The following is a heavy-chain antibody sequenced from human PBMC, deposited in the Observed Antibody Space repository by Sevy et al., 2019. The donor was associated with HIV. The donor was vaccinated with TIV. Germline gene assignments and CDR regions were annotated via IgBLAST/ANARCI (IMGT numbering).Heavy chain of an antibody. CDR2: ISWNSRNI. CDR1: GFPFNDHA. D-gene: IGHD2-21*01. Sequence: GGSLRLSCAASGFPFNDHAMHWVRQVPGKGLEWVSGISWNSRNIGYSNSVKARFTISRGNARHFVYLDMNSLRPEDTAFYYCAKDINRGCDGVNCYSYYYYFYGLDVWGQGTTVTVSS. CDR3: AKDINRGCDGVNCYSYYYYFYGLDV. V-gene: IGHV3-9*01. J-gene: IGHJ6*02.